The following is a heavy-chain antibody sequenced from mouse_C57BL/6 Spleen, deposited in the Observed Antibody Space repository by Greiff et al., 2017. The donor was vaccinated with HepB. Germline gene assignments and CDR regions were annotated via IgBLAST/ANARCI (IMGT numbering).Heavy chain of an antibody. Sequence: QVHVKQSGAELARPGASVKLSCKASGYTFTSYGISWVKQRTGQGLEWIGEIYPRSGNTYYNEKFKGKATLTADKSSSTAYMELRSLTSEDSAVYFCARATGGGYFDYWGQGTTLTVSS. J-gene: IGHJ2*01. CDR1: GYTFTSYG. V-gene: IGHV1-81*01. D-gene: IGHD4-1*02. CDR3: ARATGGGYFDY. CDR2: IYPRSGNT.